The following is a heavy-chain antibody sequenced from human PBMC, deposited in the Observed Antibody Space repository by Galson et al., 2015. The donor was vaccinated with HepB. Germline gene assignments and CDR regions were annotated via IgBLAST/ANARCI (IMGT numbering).Heavy chain of an antibody. CDR3: ARDNLGGNGYQIDY. CDR1: GYTFTSYA. Sequence: SMKVSCKASGYTFTSYAMHWVRQAPGQRLEWMGWINAGNGNTKYSQKFQGRVTITRDTSASTAYMELSSLRSEDTAVYYCARDNLGGNGYQIDYWGQGTLVTVSS. D-gene: IGHD4-23*01. CDR2: INAGNGNT. V-gene: IGHV1-3*01. J-gene: IGHJ4*02.